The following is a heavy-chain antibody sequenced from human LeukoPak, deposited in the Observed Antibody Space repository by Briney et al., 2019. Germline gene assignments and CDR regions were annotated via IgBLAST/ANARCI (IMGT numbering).Heavy chain of an antibody. CDR2: INSDGTYT. CDR3: ARDVSHTIDC. CDR1: GFAFSSSW. D-gene: IGHD2/OR15-2a*01. J-gene: IGHJ4*02. V-gene: IGHV3-74*01. Sequence: GGSLRLSCAASGFAFSSSWWLWVRQAPGKGLVWVSRINSDGTYTNYADSVKGRFTISRDNAKNTLYLQMNSLRAEDTAVYYCARDVSHTIDCWSQGTLVTVSS.